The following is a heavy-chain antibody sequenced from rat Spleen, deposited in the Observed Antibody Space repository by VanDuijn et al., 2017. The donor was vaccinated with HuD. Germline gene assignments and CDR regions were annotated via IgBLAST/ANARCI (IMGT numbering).Heavy chain of an antibody. CDR3: ARGGFFRF. Sequence: QVQLKESGPGLVQPSQTLSLTCTVSGLSLTSSSVSWIRQPPGKGLEWMGGIWGDGSTNYNSALKSRLSISRDTSKSQVFLKMNSLRSEDTATYYCARGGFFRFWGQGVMVTVSS. CDR1: GLSLTSSS. CDR2: IWGDGST. J-gene: IGHJ2*01. V-gene: IGHV2-47*01. D-gene: IGHD1-6*01.